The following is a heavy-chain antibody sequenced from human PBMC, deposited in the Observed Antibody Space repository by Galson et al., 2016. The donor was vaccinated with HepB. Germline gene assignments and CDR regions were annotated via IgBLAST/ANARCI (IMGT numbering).Heavy chain of an antibody. V-gene: IGHV3-30*04. J-gene: IGHJ4*02. Sequence: SLRLSCAASGFSFSSSAMHWVRQAPGKGLEWVAVISYHGSNKYYVDSVKGQFTISRDNSKNTLYLQMNSLRVEDTAMYYCARDGYYYDSGSYGAATYWGQGTPVTVSS. CDR1: GFSFSSSA. CDR2: ISYHGSNK. CDR3: ARDGYYYDSGSYGAATY. D-gene: IGHD3-10*01.